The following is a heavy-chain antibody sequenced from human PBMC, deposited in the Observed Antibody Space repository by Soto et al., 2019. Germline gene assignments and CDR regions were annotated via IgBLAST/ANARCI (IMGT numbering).Heavy chain of an antibody. CDR2: IYWDDDK. D-gene: IGHD5-12*01. CDR3: AHIDPEIVTVGGHGGFDY. CDR1: GFSLTSGVG. V-gene: IGHV2-5*02. J-gene: IGHJ4*02. Sequence: QITLKESGPTLVRPPQTLTLTCTFSGFSLTSGVGVGWIRQPPGKALEWLALIYWDDDKRYSPSLKNSLTITNDTSKNQVVLKKTNVGPVDTTTYFCAHIDPEIVTVGGHGGFDYWGQGTLVTVSS.